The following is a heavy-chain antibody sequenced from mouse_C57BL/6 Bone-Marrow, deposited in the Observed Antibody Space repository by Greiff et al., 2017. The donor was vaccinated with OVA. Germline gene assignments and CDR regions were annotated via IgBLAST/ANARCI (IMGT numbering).Heavy chain of an antibody. Sequence: VKLMESGAELVRPGTSVKVSCKASGYAFTNYLIEWVKQRPGQGLEWIGVINPGSGGTNYNEKFKGKATLTADKSSSTAYMQLSSLTSEDSAVYFCARAGGTEAYWGQGTLVTVSA. CDR2: INPGSGGT. J-gene: IGHJ3*01. D-gene: IGHD3-3*01. CDR3: ARAGGTEAY. V-gene: IGHV1-54*01. CDR1: GYAFTNYL.